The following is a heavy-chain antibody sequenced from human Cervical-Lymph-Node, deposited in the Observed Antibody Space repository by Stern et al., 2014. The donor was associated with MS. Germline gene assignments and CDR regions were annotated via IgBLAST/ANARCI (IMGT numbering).Heavy chain of an antibody. J-gene: IGHJ5*02. V-gene: IGHV1-8*01. CDR3: ARDCKLRRFGSRGWFDP. CDR1: GYTFTRYA. D-gene: IGHD3-10*01. Sequence: QVPLLQSGAEVKKPGASVKVSCKASGYTFTRYAINWVRQATGQALEWMGWMNPNSGNTGYAEKFQGRVASTRNTSISTAYMELSSLRSEDTAVYYCARDCKLRRFGSRGWFDPWGQGTLVTVSS. CDR2: MNPNSGNT.